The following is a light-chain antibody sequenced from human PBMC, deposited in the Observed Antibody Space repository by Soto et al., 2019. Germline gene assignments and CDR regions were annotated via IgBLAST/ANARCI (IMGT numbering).Light chain of an antibody. CDR1: SSDVGGYNY. V-gene: IGLV2-14*01. CDR3: SSYTSSSTSPYV. Sequence: SALTQPASVYGSPGQSITISCTGTSSDVGGYNYVSWYQQHPGKAPKLMIYDVSNRPSGVSNRFSGSKSGNTASLTISGLQAEDEADYYCSSYTSSSTSPYVFGTGTKVTVL. J-gene: IGLJ1*01. CDR2: DVS.